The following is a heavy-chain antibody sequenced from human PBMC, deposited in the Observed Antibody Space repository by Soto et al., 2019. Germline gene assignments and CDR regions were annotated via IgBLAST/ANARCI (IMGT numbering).Heavy chain of an antibody. Sequence: PLEILSLTCTVSGGSIISGGYYWSWIRQHPGKGLEWIGYIYYSGSTYYNPSLKSRVTISVDTSKNQFSLKLSSVTAADTAVYYCARDVLYSSSSWYYYYGMDVWGQGTTVTVSS. V-gene: IGHV4-31*03. CDR3: ARDVLYSSSSWYYYYGMDV. CDR2: IYYSGST. CDR1: GGSIISGGYY. D-gene: IGHD6-6*01. J-gene: IGHJ6*02.